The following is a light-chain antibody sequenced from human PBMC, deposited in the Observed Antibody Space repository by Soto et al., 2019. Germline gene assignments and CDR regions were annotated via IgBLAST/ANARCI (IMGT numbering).Light chain of an antibody. CDR3: QHLNSYPPYT. CDR2: AAP. J-gene: IGKJ2*01. Sequence: IQLTQSPSSLSASVGDRVTITCRASQGISSYLAWYQQKPGKAPKLLIYAAPTLQSGVPSRFSGSGSGTDFTLTISSLQPEDFATYYCQHLNSYPPYTFGQGTKLEI. CDR1: QGISSY. V-gene: IGKV1-9*01.